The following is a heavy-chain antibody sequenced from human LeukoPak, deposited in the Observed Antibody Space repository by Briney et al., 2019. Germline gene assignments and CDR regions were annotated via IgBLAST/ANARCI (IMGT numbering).Heavy chain of an antibody. D-gene: IGHD4-17*01. J-gene: IGHJ2*01. CDR1: GFTFSIHG. CDR2: ISPRSSTI. Sequence: HTGGSLRLSCGVSGFTFSIHGMIWVRQAPGKGLEWVSYISPRSSTIYYADSVQGRFTSSRDDAKNSLYLQMHSLRAEDTAVYYCARVRGPTVTTWYFDLWGRGTLVTVSS. V-gene: IGHV3-48*01. CDR3: ARVRGPTVTTWYFDL.